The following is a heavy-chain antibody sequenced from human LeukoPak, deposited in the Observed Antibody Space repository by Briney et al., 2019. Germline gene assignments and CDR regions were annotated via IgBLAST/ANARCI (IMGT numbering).Heavy chain of an antibody. CDR3: ARDSPAEGGADAFDI. D-gene: IGHD1-26*01. CDR1: GFTFSSYA. J-gene: IGHJ3*02. CDR2: ISYDGSNK. Sequence: GGSLRLSCAASGFTFSSYAMHWVRQAPGKGLEWVAVISYDGSNKYYADSVKGRFTISRDNSKNTLYPQMNSLRAEDTAVYYCARDSPAEGGADAFDIWGQGTMVTVSS. V-gene: IGHV3-30-3*01.